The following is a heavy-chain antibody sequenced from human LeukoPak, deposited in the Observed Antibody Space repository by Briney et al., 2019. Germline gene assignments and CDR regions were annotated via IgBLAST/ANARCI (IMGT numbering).Heavy chain of an antibody. CDR2: IYTSGST. D-gene: IGHD3-3*01. CDR1: GGSISSYY. Sequence: SETLSLTCTVSGGSISSYYWSWIRQPAGKGLEWIGRIYTSGSTNYNPSLKSRVTMSVDTSKNQFSLKLSSVTAADTAVYYCARVGPSYYDFWSGYFDYWGQGTLVTVSS. J-gene: IGHJ4*02. V-gene: IGHV4-4*07. CDR3: ARVGPSYYDFWSGYFDY.